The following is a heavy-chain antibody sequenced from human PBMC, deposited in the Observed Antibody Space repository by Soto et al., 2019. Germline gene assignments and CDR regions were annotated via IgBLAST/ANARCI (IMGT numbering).Heavy chain of an antibody. V-gene: IGHV3-30-3*01. Sequence: QVQLVESGGGVVQPGRSLRLSCAASGFTFSSYAMHWVRQAPGKGLEWVAVISYDGSNKYYADSVKGRFTISRDNSKNTLYLQMNSLRAEDTAVYYCARGGWDYDILTGYAFDIWGQGTMVTVSS. CDR3: ARGGWDYDILTGYAFDI. CDR2: ISYDGSNK. CDR1: GFTFSSYA. J-gene: IGHJ3*02. D-gene: IGHD3-9*01.